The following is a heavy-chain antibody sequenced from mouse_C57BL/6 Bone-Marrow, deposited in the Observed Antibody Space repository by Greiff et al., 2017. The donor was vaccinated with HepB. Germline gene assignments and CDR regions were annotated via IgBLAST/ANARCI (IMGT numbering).Heavy chain of an antibody. V-gene: IGHV2-2*01. D-gene: IGHD2-14*01. Sequence: VQLQQSGPGLVQPSQSLSITCTVSGFSLTSYGVHWVRQSPGKGLEWLGVIWSGGSTDYNAAFISRLSIIKDNSKSQVFFKMNSLQADDTAIYYWDRNRDRNYYAMDYWGQGTAVTVSS. CDR2: IWSGGST. J-gene: IGHJ4*01. CDR3: DRNRDRNYYAMDY. CDR1: GFSLTSYG.